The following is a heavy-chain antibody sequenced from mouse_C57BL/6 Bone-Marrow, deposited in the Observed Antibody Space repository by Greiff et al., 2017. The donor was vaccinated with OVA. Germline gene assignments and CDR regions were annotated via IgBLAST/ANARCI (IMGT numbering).Heavy chain of an antibody. V-gene: IGHV1-18*01. CDR1: GYTSTDYN. J-gene: IGHJ3*01. D-gene: IGHD2-4*01. CDR2: INSNNGGT. CDR3: ARGGYYDYDGGAWFAY. Sequence: EVQLQESGPELAKPGASVKIPCKASGYTSTDYNMDWVKQSHGKSLEWIGDINSNNGGTIYNQKFKGKATLTVEKSSSTAYMELRSLTSEDTAVYYCARGGYYDYDGGAWFAYWGQGTLVTVSA.